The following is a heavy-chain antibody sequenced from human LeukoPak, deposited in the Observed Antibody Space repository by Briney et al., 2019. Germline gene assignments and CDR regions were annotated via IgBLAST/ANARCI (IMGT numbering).Heavy chain of an antibody. Sequence: PGGSLRLSCAASGFTFSSYWMSWVRQAPGKGLEWVANIKQDGSEKYYVDSVKGRFTISRDNAKNSLYLQMNSLTAEDTAVYYCAKPRDYSSSVGGGSDYWGQGTVVTVSS. V-gene: IGHV3-7*01. D-gene: IGHD6-6*01. CDR3: AKPRDYSSSVGGGSDY. J-gene: IGHJ4*02. CDR1: GFTFSSYW. CDR2: IKQDGSEK.